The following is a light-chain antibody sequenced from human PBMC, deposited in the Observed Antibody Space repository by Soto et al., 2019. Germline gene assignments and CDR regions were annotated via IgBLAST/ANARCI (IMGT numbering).Light chain of an antibody. V-gene: IGKV1-5*01. Sequence: DIQMTQSPSSLSASVGDRVTITCRASQSISGYLNWYQQKPGKAPNLLIYAASSLQSGVPSRFSGSGSGTEFTLTISSLQPDDFATYYCQQYNSYSFGQGTKVDIK. CDR3: QQYNSYS. J-gene: IGKJ1*01. CDR2: AAS. CDR1: QSISGY.